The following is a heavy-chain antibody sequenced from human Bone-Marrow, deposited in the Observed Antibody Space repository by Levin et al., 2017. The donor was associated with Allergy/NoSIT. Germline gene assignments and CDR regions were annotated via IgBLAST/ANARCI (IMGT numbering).Heavy chain of an antibody. CDR1: GGSISNSRYY. CDR2: IYYSGIT. V-gene: IGHV4-39*07. J-gene: IGHJ4*02. CDR3: ASTFGVVSNNFDY. Sequence: SETLSLTCTVSGGSISNSRYYWGWIRQPPGKGLEWIGSIYYSGITYYNPSLKSRVTISVDTSTNQFSLKINSVTAADTATYYCASTFGVVSNNFDYWGQGTLVTVSS. D-gene: IGHD3-3*01.